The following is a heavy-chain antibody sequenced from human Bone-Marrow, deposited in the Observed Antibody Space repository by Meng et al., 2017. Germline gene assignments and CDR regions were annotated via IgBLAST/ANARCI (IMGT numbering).Heavy chain of an antibody. CDR1: GYTFTSYY. Sequence: ASVKVSCKASGYTFTSYYMHWVRQAPGQGLEWMGIINPSGSSTSYAQKFQGRVTMTRDTSTSTVYMELSSLRSEDTAVYYCARGPDPGGYCSGGSCYSPFDYWGQGTLVTVSS. V-gene: IGHV1-46*01. J-gene: IGHJ4*02. CDR2: INPSGSST. CDR3: ARGPDPGGYCSGGSCYSPFDY. D-gene: IGHD2-15*01.